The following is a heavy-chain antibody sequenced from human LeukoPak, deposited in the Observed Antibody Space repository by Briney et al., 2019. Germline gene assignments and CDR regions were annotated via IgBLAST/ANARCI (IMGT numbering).Heavy chain of an antibody. CDR1: GGSFSGYY. D-gene: IGHD5-18*01. J-gene: IGHJ4*02. V-gene: IGHV4-34*01. CDR3: ARGAAMVNY. CDR2: INHSGST. Sequence: SETLSLTCAVYGGSFSGYYWSWIRQPPGKGLEWIGEINHSGSTNYNPSLKSRVTVSVDTSKNQFSLKLSSVTAADTAVYYCARGAAMVNYWGQGTLVTVSS.